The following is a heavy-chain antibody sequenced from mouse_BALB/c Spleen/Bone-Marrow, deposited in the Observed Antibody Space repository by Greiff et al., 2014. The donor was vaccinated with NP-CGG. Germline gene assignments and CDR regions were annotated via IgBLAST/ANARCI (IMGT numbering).Heavy chain of an antibody. J-gene: IGHJ3*01. D-gene: IGHD4-1*01. CDR1: GYTFSSCW. V-gene: IGHV1-9*01. CDR3: ARDWDPFAY. CDR2: ILPGSGST. Sequence: QVQLKESGAELMKPGASVKISCKATGYTFSSCWIEWVKQRPGHGLEWIGEILPGSGSTNYNEKFKGKATFTADTSSNTAYMQLSSLTSEDSAVYYCARDWDPFAYWGQGTLVTVSA.